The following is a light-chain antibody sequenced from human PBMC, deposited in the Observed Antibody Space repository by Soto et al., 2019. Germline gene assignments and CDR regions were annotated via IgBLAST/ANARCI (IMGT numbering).Light chain of an antibody. J-gene: IGKJ4*01. Sequence: DIVMTQSPLSLPVTPGESASISCRSSQSLLHSNGNTYLDWYLQKPGQSPQLLIYLGSYRASGVPDRFSGSGSGTDFTLKISRMEAEDVGVYYCMQGLQMPLTFGGGTKVEIK. V-gene: IGKV2-28*01. CDR1: QSLLHSNGNTY. CDR3: MQGLQMPLT. CDR2: LGS.